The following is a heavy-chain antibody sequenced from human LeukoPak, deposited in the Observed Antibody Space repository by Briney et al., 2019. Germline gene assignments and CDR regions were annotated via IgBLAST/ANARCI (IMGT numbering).Heavy chain of an antibody. V-gene: IGHV3-23*01. D-gene: IGHD4-11*01. J-gene: IGHJ4*02. CDR2: ISGSGGST. CDR1: GFTVSSNY. CDR3: AKVGATVTKPPGY. Sequence: GGSLRLSCAASGFTVSSNYMSWVRQAPGKGLEWVSAISGSGGSTYYADSVKGRFTISRDNSKNTLYLQMNSLRAEDTAVYYCAKVGATVTKPPGYWGQGTLVTVSS.